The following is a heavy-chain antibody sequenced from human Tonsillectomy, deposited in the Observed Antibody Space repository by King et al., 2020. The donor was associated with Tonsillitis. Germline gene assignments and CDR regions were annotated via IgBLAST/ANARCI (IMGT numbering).Heavy chain of an antibody. V-gene: IGHV4-61*02. Sequence: QLQESGPGLVKPSQTLSLTCTVSGGSISSGSYYWSWIRQPAGKGLEWIGRIYTSGSTNYNPSLKSRVTISVDTSKNQFSLKLSSVTAADTAVYYCAGAGSIVGATRNDAFDIWGQGTMVTVSS. CDR2: IYTSGST. CDR1: GGSISSGSYY. J-gene: IGHJ3*02. D-gene: IGHD1-26*01. CDR3: AGAGSIVGATRNDAFDI.